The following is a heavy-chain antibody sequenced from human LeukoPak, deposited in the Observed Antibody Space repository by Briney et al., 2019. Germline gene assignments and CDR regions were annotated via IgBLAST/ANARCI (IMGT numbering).Heavy chain of an antibody. D-gene: IGHD3-22*01. CDR2: VYDNGDT. V-gene: IGHV4-59*01. CDR3: ARLSDYDVDTSHYMDV. CDR1: GASISGYL. Sequence: SETLSLTCTVSGASISGYLWTWIRQPPGKGLEWIGYVYDNGDTNYHPSFTGRVSISVDVSRNQFSLKLTSVLAADTADYFCARLSDYDVDTSHYMDVWGKGTTVTVSS. J-gene: IGHJ6*03.